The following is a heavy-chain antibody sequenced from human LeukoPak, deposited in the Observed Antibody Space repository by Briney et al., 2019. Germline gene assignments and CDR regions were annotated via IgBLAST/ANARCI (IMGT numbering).Heavy chain of an antibody. D-gene: IGHD3-22*01. CDR1: GFTFSSYA. J-gene: IGHJ4*02. Sequence: GSLRLSCAASGFTFSSYAMSWVRQAPGKGLEWVSAISGSGGSTYYADSVKGRFTISRDNSKNTLYLQMNSLRAEDTAVYYCARSRYYDSSGHSRLSADYWGQGTLVTVSS. CDR2: ISGSGGST. CDR3: ARSRYYDSSGHSRLSADY. V-gene: IGHV3-23*01.